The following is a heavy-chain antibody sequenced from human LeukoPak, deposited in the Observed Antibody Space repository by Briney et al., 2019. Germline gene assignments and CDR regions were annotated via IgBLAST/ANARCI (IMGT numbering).Heavy chain of an antibody. Sequence: GGSLRLSCAASGFTVSSDYISWLRQAPGKGLEWVSVIYSGGSTYYADSVKGRFTISRDKSKNTVYLQMNSLRFEDTAMYYCARNWFDPWGQGTLVTVSS. CDR3: ARNWFDP. CDR2: IYSGGST. CDR1: GFTVSSDY. J-gene: IGHJ5*02. V-gene: IGHV3-53*05.